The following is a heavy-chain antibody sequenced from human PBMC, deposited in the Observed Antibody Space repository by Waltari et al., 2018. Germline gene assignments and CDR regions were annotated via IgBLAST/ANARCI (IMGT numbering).Heavy chain of an antibody. Sequence: EVQLVESGGGLVQPGGSLRLSCAASGLSFSTYWMHWVRQGPGKGLVWVSRINGDESTTNYADSVKGRVTISRDNAKNTLYLQMNSLRAEDTAVYYCAAPHSTSWYVSDYWGQGALVTVSS. CDR2: INGDESTT. CDR3: AAPHSTSWYVSDY. V-gene: IGHV3-74*01. D-gene: IGHD2-2*01. J-gene: IGHJ4*02. CDR1: GLSFSTYW.